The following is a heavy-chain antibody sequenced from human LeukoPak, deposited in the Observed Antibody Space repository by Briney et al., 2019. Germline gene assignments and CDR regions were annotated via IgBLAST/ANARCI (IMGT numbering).Heavy chain of an antibody. CDR1: GFSVSGYW. CDR3: AREWQGGIAAAGTRIEGDY. Sequence: GGSLRLSCAVSGFSVSGYWMTWVRQAPGKGLEWVANIKQDGSEKNYVDSVKGRFTISRDNAEKSLFLQMNSLRVEDTAVYYCAREWQGGIAAAGTRIEGDYWGQGTLVAVSS. D-gene: IGHD6-13*01. CDR2: IKQDGSEK. V-gene: IGHV3-7*01. J-gene: IGHJ4*02.